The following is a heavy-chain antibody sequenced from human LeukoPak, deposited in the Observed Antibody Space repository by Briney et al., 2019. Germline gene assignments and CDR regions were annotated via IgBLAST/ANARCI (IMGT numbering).Heavy chain of an antibody. CDR3: AKIRGYSYGYGDY. Sequence: GGSLRLSCAASGFTFSSYALSWVRQAPGKGLEWVSAISGSGGSTYYADSVKGRFTISRDNSKNTLYLQMNSLRAEDTAVYYCAKIRGYSYGYGDYWGQGTLVTVSS. CDR1: GFTFSSYA. CDR2: ISGSGGST. J-gene: IGHJ4*02. V-gene: IGHV3-23*01. D-gene: IGHD5-18*01.